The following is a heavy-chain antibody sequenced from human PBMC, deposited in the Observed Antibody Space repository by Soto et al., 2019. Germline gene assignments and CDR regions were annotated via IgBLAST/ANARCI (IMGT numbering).Heavy chain of an antibody. V-gene: IGHV4-30-4*01. Sequence: SETLSLTCTVSGGSISSGDYYWSWIRQPPGKGLEWIGYIYYSGSTYYNPSLKSRVTISVDTSKNQFSLKLSSVTAADTAAYYCARDRGYYDSSGPIWGQGTMVTVSS. CDR3: ARDRGYYDSSGPI. CDR2: IYYSGST. D-gene: IGHD3-22*01. J-gene: IGHJ3*02. CDR1: GGSISSGDYY.